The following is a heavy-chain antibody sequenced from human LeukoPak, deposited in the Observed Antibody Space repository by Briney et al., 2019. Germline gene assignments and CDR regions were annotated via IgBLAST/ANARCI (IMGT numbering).Heavy chain of an antibody. Sequence: GGSLRLSCAASGFTFSDYYMSWIRQAPGKGLEWVSYISSSGSTIYYADSVKGRFTISRDNAKNSLYLQMNSLRAEDTAVYYCARDQYYYDSSGYYYGENWFDPWGQGTLVTVSS. CDR3: ARDQYYYDSSGYYYGENWFDP. V-gene: IGHV3-11*01. D-gene: IGHD3-22*01. CDR2: ISSSGSTI. J-gene: IGHJ5*02. CDR1: GFTFSDYY.